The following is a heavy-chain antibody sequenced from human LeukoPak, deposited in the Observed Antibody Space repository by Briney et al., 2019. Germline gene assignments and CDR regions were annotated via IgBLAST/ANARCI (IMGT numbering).Heavy chain of an antibody. CDR3: ARDESRNWFDP. CDR2: IYYSGST. V-gene: IGHV4-31*03. Sequence: PSETLSLTCTVSGGSISSGGYYWSWIRQHPGKGLEWIGYIYYSGSTYYNPSLKSRVTISVDTSKNQFSLKLSSVAAADTAVYYCARDESRNWFDPWGQGTLVTVSS. J-gene: IGHJ5*02. CDR1: GGSISSGGYY.